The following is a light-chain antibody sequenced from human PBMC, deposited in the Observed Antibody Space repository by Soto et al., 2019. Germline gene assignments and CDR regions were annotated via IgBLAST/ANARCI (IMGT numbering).Light chain of an antibody. CDR2: KDS. V-gene: IGLV3-25*03. CDR1: TLPKQY. CDR3: QSADSSGTYPYV. J-gene: IGLJ1*01. Sequence: SYELTQPPSVSVSPGQTARITCSGDTLPKQYVYWYQQKPGQAPVLVIFKDSERPSGIPERFSGSSSGTTVTLTISGVQAEDEADYYCQSADSSGTYPYVFGTGTKLTVL.